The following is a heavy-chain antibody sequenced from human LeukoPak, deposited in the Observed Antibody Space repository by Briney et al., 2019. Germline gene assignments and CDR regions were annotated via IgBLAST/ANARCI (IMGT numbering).Heavy chain of an antibody. CDR2: ISWDGGST. CDR1: GFTFDDYT. J-gene: IGHJ4*02. D-gene: IGHD6-25*01. Sequence: GGSLRLSCAASGFTFDDYTMHWVRQAPGKGLERVSLISWDGGSTYYADSVRGRFTISRDNSKNSLYLQMNSLRAEDTAVYYCARDSPGYSSDWGQGTLVTVSS. CDR3: ARDSPGYSSD. V-gene: IGHV3-43*01.